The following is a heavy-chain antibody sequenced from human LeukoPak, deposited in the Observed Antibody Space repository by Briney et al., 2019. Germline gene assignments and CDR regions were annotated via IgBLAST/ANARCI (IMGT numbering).Heavy chain of an antibody. J-gene: IGHJ3*02. Sequence: SQTLSLTCTVSGGSISSGSYYWSWIRQPPGKGLEWIGYIYYSGSANYNPSLKSRVTISVDTSKNQFSLKLSSVAAADTAVYYCARVLLWFGELEMHAFDIWGQGTMVTVSS. CDR1: GGSISSGSYY. CDR2: IYYSGSA. D-gene: IGHD3-10*01. CDR3: ARVLLWFGELEMHAFDI. V-gene: IGHV4-61*01.